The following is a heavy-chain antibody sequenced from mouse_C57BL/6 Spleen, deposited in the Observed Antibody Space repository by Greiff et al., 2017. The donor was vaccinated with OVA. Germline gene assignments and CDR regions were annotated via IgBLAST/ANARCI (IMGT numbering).Heavy chain of an antibody. D-gene: IGHD2-4*01. CDR2: IYPGSGST. Sequence: QVQLQQSGAELVKPGASVKMSCKASGYTFTSYWITWVKQRPGQGLEWIGDIYPGSGSTNYNEKFKSKATLTVDTSSSTAYMQLSSLTSEDSAVYYCARRVAYDYDSYYFDYWGQGTTLTVSS. CDR1: GYTFTSYW. V-gene: IGHV1-55*01. CDR3: ARRVAYDYDSYYFDY. J-gene: IGHJ2*01.